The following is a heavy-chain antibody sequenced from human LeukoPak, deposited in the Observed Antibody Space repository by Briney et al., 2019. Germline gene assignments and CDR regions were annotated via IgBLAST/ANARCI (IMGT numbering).Heavy chain of an antibody. CDR2: IRYDASNK. CDR3: ARGGKLEPTALAS. CDR1: EFTFSTYG. D-gene: IGHD2-21*02. J-gene: IGHJ5*02. Sequence: GRSLRLSCAASEFTFSTYGMHWVRQAPGKGLEWVAFIRYDASNKYYADSVKGRSTISRDNANRMLSLHINSLRVEDSAIYYCARGGKLEPTALASWGQGSLVVVSS. V-gene: IGHV3-30*02.